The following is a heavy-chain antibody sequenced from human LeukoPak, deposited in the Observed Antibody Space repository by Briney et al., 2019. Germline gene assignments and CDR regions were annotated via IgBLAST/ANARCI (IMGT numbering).Heavy chain of an antibody. CDR3: AKVGVYSSSYFDYYYYMDV. CDR2: IRYDGSNK. J-gene: IGHJ6*03. CDR1: GFTFSSYG. V-gene: IGHV3-30*02. D-gene: IGHD6-6*01. Sequence: AGGSLRLSCAASGFTFSSYGMHWVRQAPGKGLEWVAFIRYDGSNKYYADSVKGRFTISRDNSKNTLYLQMNSLRAEDTAVYYCAKVGVYSSSYFDYYYYMDVWGKGTTVTVSS.